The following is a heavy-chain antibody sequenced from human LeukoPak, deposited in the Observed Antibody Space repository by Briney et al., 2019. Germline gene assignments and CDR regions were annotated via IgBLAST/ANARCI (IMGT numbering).Heavy chain of an antibody. Sequence: GGSLRLSCAASGFTFSSYWMSWVRQAPGRGLEWVANIKQDGTEIFYVDSVRGRFIISRDNAENSLYLQMDSLRVEDTAVYYCARTPDGADYWGQGTLVTVSS. CDR1: GFTFSSYW. D-gene: IGHD3-10*01. V-gene: IGHV3-7*01. CDR3: ARTPDGADY. J-gene: IGHJ4*02. CDR2: IKQDGTEI.